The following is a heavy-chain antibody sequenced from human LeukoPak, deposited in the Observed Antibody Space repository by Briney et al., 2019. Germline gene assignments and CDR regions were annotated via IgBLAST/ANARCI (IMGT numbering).Heavy chain of an antibody. CDR2: IWYDGSRK. J-gene: IGHJ3*01. Sequence: GGSLRLSRAASGFSFRNYVMHWVRQAPGKGLEWVALIWYDGSRKYYAESVQGRFTISRDNSKSTMSLEMDSLRDEDTAVYYFAKEVAKGAGAYDVWGQGTIITVSS. V-gene: IGHV3-33*06. CDR1: GFSFRNYV. CDR3: AKEVAKGAGAYDV.